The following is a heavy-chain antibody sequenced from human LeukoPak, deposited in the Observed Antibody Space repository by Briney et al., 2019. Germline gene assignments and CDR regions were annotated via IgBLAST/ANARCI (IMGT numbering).Heavy chain of an antibody. CDR2: IYYSGST. D-gene: IGHD4-23*01. CDR1: GGSINSGGYY. Sequence: SETLSLTCTVSGGSINSGGYYWSWIRQHPGKGLEWIGYIYYSGSTYYNPSLKSRVTISVDTSKNQFSLKLSSVTAADTAVYYCARQTTVVTPGVTYYFDYWGQGTLVTVSS. CDR3: ARQTTVVTPGVTYYFDY. J-gene: IGHJ4*02. V-gene: IGHV4-31*03.